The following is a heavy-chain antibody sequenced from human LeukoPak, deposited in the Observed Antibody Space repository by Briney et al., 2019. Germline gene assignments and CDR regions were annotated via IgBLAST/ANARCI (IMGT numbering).Heavy chain of an antibody. J-gene: IGHJ4*02. V-gene: IGHV3-15*01. CDR3: ATDRGRYDISTWRFNY. CDR2: IKSKSDGETT. CDR1: GFTFSNAW. Sequence: KSGGSLRLSCAASGFTFSNAWMSWVRQAPGKGLEWVGRIKSKSDGETTDYAAPVKGRFTISRDDSKNTLYLQMNSLKTDDTAVYYCATDRGRYDISTWRFNYWGQGALVTVSS. D-gene: IGHD3-9*01.